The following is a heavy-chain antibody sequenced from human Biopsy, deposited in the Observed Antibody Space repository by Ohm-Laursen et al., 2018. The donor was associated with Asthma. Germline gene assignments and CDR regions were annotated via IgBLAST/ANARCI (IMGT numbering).Heavy chain of an antibody. CDR3: LRDTLGYYFDI. D-gene: IGHD6-13*01. CDR1: GRHFGSYN. J-gene: IGHJ4*02. V-gene: IGHV3-30-3*01. Sequence: SLRLSCSASGRHFGSYNMHWARQAPGKGLEWVAVITFDGSTQHYGDSVKGRFTISRDNSKNMLFLQMNSLRAKDTAVYYCLRDTLGYYFDIWGQGTQVTVSS. CDR2: ITFDGSTQ.